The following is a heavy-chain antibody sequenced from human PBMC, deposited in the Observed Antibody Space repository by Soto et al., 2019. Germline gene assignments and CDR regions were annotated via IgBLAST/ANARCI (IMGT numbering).Heavy chain of an antibody. CDR1: GFDFSNTW. J-gene: IGHJ4*02. D-gene: IGHD1-20*01. Sequence: GGSLRLSCATSGFDFSNTWIHWVRQVPGQGLVWVSRINSDGSSIIYADSVKGRFTLSRDNAKNTVHLQMSSLRVEDTAVYYCAKDWYHTIDSGGQGIPVTVSS. CDR2: INSDGSSI. CDR3: AKDWYHTIDS. V-gene: IGHV3-74*01.